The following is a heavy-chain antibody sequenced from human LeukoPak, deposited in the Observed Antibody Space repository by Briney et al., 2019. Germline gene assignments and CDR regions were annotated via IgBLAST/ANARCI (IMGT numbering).Heavy chain of an antibody. CDR2: IVVGSGNT. Sequence: SVKVSRKASGFTLTRSAVQWVQQARGQRREWRGWIVVGSGNTNYAQKFQERVTITRDMSTSTAYMELSSLRSEDTAVYYCAADDGDILTAPGDYWGQGTLVTVSS. CDR1: GFTLTRSA. D-gene: IGHD3-9*01. J-gene: IGHJ4*02. V-gene: IGHV1-58*01. CDR3: AADDGDILTAPGDY.